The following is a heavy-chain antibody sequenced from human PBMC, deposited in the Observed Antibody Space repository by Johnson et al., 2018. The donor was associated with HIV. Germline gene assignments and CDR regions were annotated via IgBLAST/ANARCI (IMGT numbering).Heavy chain of an antibody. Sequence: QVQLVESGGGVVQPGRSLRLSCAASGFTFSSYAMHWVRQAPGKGLEWVAVISYDGSNKYYADSVKGRFTISRDNSKNTLYLQMNSLRAEDTAGYYCAKEGHYYDDYHAFDIWGQGTLVTVSS. CDR1: GFTFSSYA. CDR3: AKEGHYYDDYHAFDI. D-gene: IGHD3-16*01. V-gene: IGHV3-30*04. J-gene: IGHJ3*02. CDR2: ISYDGSNK.